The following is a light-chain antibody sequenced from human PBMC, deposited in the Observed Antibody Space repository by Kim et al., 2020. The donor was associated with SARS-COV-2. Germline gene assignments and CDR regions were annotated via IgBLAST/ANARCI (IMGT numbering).Light chain of an antibody. Sequence: PGQSITISCTGTSSDVGSYNLVSWYQQHPGKAPKLMIYEGSKRPSGVSNRFSGSKSGNTASLTISGLQAEDEADYYCCSYAGLALVFGGGTKLTVL. J-gene: IGLJ3*02. V-gene: IGLV2-23*01. CDR2: EGS. CDR3: CSYAGLALV. CDR1: SSDVGSYNL.